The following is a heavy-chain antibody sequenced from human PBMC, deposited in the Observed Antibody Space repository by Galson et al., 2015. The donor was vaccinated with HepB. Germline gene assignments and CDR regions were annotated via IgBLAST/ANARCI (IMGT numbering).Heavy chain of an antibody. CDR1: GFRFSSFG. J-gene: IGHJ4*02. CDR2: ISYDGTKT. D-gene: IGHD6-19*01. V-gene: IGHV3-30*18. Sequence: SLRLSCAASGFRFSSFGMHWVRQAPGKGLEWMAVISYDGTKTYYADSVSGRFTVSRDNSKNTLYLQMTSLRVEDTAVYYCAKDSSGWYILNYWGQGTLVTVSS. CDR3: AKDSSGWYILNY.